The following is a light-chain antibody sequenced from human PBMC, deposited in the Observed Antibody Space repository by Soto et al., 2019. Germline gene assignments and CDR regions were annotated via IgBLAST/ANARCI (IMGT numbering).Light chain of an antibody. CDR2: GNT. CDR3: QSYDSSLSGWV. V-gene: IGLV1-40*01. Sequence: QSVLTQPPSVSGAPGQTVTISCTGSASNIGTTFDVQWYQQLPGTAPKLLMYGNTNRPSGVPDRFSGSKSGTSASLAITGLQAEDEADYYCQSYDSSLSGWVFGGGTKVTVL. CDR1: ASNIGTTFD. J-gene: IGLJ3*02.